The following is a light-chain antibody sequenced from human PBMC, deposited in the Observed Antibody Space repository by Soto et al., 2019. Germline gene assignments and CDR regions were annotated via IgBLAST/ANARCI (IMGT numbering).Light chain of an antibody. Sequence: IVLTQSPYTLSLSPGETATLSCRASQSVSNTYLAWYQQKPGQAPRLLIYGASSRATGIPDRFSGSGSGTDFTLTISRLEPEDFAVYYCQQYGSSPWTFGQGTKVDIK. CDR2: GAS. CDR1: QSVSNTY. J-gene: IGKJ1*01. CDR3: QQYGSSPWT. V-gene: IGKV3-20*01.